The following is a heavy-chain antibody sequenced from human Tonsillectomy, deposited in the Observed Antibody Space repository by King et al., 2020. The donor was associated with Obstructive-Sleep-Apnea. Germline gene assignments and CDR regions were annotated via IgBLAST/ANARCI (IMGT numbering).Heavy chain of an antibody. J-gene: IGHJ6*02. Sequence: QLQESGPGLVKPSETLSLTCTVTGGYLYNYYWSWIRQPPGKGLEWVGNVFYSGSTNYNPSLKSRVTISVDTPKNQFSLKVTSMTAADTAVYYCARVRSGGLSGHYYGPDVWGQGTTVTVSS. V-gene: IGHV4-59*12. CDR3: ARVRSGGLSGHYYGPDV. CDR1: GGYLYNYY. D-gene: IGHD3-9*01. CDR2: VFYSGST.